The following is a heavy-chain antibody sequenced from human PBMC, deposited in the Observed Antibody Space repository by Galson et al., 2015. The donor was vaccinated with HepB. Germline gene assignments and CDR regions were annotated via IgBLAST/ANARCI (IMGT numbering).Heavy chain of an antibody. V-gene: IGHV1-2*02. CDR1: GYTFTDYY. J-gene: IGHJ4*02. CDR3: ARVDGATLPDY. CDR2: IKPKSGGT. Sequence: SVKVSCKASGYTFTDYYMHWVRQAPGQGLEWMGWIKPKSGGTHYAKKFQGRVTMTRDTSIPTAYMELSRLRSDDTAVYYCARVDGATLPDYWGQGALVTVSS. D-gene: IGHD3-16*01.